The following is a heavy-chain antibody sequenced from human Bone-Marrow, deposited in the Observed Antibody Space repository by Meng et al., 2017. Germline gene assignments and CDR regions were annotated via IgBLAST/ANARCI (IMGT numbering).Heavy chain of an antibody. CDR2: INHSGST. V-gene: IGHV4-34*02. D-gene: IGHD4-23*01. Sequence: QVQLQQWGSGLLKPSGTLSLTWAVYGGSFSGYYWGSIRQPPGKGLEWIWEINHSGSTNYNPSLKSRVTISVDTSRNKFSLKLSSVTAADTAVYYCARGVASPIFSTVVTPAFDYWGQGTLVTVSS. CDR1: GGSFSGYY. J-gene: IGHJ4*02. CDR3: ARGVASPIFSTVVTPAFDY.